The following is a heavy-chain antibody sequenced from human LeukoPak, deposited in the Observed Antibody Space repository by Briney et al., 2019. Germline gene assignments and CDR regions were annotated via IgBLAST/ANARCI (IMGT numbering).Heavy chain of an antibody. CDR1: GYTFTSYH. V-gene: IGHV1-8*03. D-gene: IGHD6-25*01. J-gene: IGHJ4*02. CDR3: ARTPSFTASGYDY. CDR2: MNPNNGDS. Sequence: GASVKVSCKASGYTFTSYHINWVRQATGQGLERMGWMNPNNGDSGYAQKFQGRVTITRDTSISTAYMELRSLRSEDTAVYFCARTPSFTASGYDYWGQGTLVTVSS.